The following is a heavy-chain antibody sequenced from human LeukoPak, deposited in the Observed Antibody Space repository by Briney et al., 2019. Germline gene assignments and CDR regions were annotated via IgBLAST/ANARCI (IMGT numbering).Heavy chain of an antibody. J-gene: IGHJ4*02. CDR3: ANSKYSSGSHFDY. Sequence: PGGSLRLSCAASGFTFSSYAMSWVRQAPGKGLEWVSTISGNGGNIYYADSVKGRFTTSRDNSKNTLYLQMNSLRAEDTAVYYCANSKYSSGSHFDYWGQGTLVTVSS. CDR2: ISGNGGNI. V-gene: IGHV3-23*01. D-gene: IGHD6-19*01. CDR1: GFTFSSYA.